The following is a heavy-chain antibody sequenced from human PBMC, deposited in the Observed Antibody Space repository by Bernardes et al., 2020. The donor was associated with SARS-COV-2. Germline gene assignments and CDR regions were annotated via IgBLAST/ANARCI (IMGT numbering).Heavy chain of an antibody. CDR1: GFTFSSYA. CDR2: IRGSGTTT. Sequence: GGSLRLSCAASGFTFSSYAMSWVRQAPGKGLEWVSAIRGSGTTTFYADSVKGRFTISRDNSKNTMYMQMNSLRAEDTAVYYCATLGGSLSYYAIDVWGQGTTVTVSS. CDR3: ATLGGSLSYYAIDV. D-gene: IGHD1-26*01. J-gene: IGHJ6*02. V-gene: IGHV3-23*01.